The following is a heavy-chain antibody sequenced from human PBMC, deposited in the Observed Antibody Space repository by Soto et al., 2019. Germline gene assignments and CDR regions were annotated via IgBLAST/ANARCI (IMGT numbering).Heavy chain of an antibody. CDR1: GYTFTNFW. CDR3: VRRAGEQLVRPRENYFGF. Sequence: PGESLKISCQASGYTFTNFWIGWVRQMPGKGLEWMAIIYPSDSDIKYSPSFQGQVTISADRSLSTVYLQCNSLTASDTAIYHCVRRAGEQLVRPRENYFGFWGQGALVTASS. V-gene: IGHV5-51*01. CDR2: IYPSDSDI. J-gene: IGHJ4*02. D-gene: IGHD6-13*01.